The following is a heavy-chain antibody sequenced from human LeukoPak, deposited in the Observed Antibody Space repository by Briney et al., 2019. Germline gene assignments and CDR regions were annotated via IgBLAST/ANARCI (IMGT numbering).Heavy chain of an antibody. J-gene: IGHJ6*03. CDR3: ARVIRRYCSSTSCYRNYYYMDV. V-gene: IGHV3-30*01. D-gene: IGHD2-2*02. Sequence: YYADSVKGRFTISRDNSKNTLYLQTNSLRAEDTAVYYCARVIRRYCSSTSCYRNYYYMDVWGKGTTVTVSS.